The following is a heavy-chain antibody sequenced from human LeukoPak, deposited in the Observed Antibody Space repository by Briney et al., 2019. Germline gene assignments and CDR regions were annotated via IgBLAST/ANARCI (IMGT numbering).Heavy chain of an antibody. CDR2: INHSGST. J-gene: IGHJ5*02. CDR3: ATASGGGVWFGP. D-gene: IGHD2-8*02. V-gene: IGHV4-34*01. CDR1: GGSFSGYY. Sequence: SETLSLTCAVYGGSFSGYYWSWIRQPPGKGLEWIGEINHSGSTNYNPSLKSRVTISVDTSKNQFSLKLSSVTAADTAVYYCATASGGGVWFGPWGQGTLVTVSS.